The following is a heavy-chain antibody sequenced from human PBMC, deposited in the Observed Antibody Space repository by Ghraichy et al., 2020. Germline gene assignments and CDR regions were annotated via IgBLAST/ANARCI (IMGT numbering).Heavy chain of an antibody. J-gene: IGHJ4*02. CDR3: AKVSVRQQLEGGFDY. D-gene: IGHD6-13*01. CDR1: GFTFSSYA. Sequence: GESLRLSCAASGFTFSSYAMSWVRQAPGKGLEWVSAISGSGGSTYYADSVKGRFTISRDNSKNTLYLQMNSLRAEDTAVYYCAKVSVRQQLEGGFDYWGQGTLVTVSS. V-gene: IGHV3-23*01. CDR2: ISGSGGST.